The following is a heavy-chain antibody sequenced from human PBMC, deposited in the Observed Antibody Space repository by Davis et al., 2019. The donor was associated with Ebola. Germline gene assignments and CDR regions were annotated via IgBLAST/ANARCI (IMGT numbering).Heavy chain of an antibody. J-gene: IGHJ4*02. Sequence: PGGSLRLSCAASGFTFDDYAMHWVRQAPGKGLEWVSGISWNSGSIGYADSVKGRFTISRDNAKNSLYLQMNSLRAEDTALYYCAKRSQTGPFDYWGQGTLVTVSS. CDR2: ISWNSGSI. V-gene: IGHV3-9*01. CDR3: AKRSQTGPFDY. D-gene: IGHD1-26*01. CDR1: GFTFDDYA.